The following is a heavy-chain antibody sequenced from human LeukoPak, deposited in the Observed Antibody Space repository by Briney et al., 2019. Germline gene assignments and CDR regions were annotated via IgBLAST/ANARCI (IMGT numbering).Heavy chain of an antibody. CDR3: ARGMDAEAFQN. CDR1: GYRFTAYP. Sequence: ASVKVSCKTSGYRFTAYPLHWVRQAPGQGLEWMGWMNPNSGEASNAQRSQGRVTMTRDTSISVAYMELRSLTSDDTAVYYCARGMDAEAFQNWGQGTLVTVSS. V-gene: IGHV1-2*02. CDR2: MNPNSGEA. J-gene: IGHJ1*01. D-gene: IGHD2-2*03.